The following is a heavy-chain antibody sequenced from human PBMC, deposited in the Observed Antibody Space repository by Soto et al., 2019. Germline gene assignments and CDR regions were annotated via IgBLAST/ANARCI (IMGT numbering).Heavy chain of an antibody. V-gene: IGHV1-18*04. CDR1: GYTLSSYG. CDR2: ISVYSGNT. J-gene: IGHJ6*02. D-gene: IGHD2-15*01. Sequence: QVQLLQSGAEVKKPGASVKVSCKASGYTLSSYGMTWVRQAPGQGLEWMGWISVYSGNTNYAQKLQGRVTMTTDTSTSTAYMELWSLTSDDTAVYYCARVSQNLQNSHDGMDVWGQGTTVTVSS. CDR3: ARVSQNLQNSHDGMDV.